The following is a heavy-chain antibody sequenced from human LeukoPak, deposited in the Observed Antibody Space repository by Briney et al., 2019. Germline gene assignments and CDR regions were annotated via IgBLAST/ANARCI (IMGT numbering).Heavy chain of an antibody. D-gene: IGHD5-18*01. V-gene: IGHV4-61*08. Sequence: SETLSLTCTVSGGSISSGDYYWSWIRQPPGKGLEWIGYIYYSGSTNYNPSLKSRVTISVDTSKNQFSLKLSSVTAADTAVYYCARGVGQQLWVSWFDPWGQGTLVTVSS. CDR3: ARGVGQQLWVSWFDP. CDR2: IYYSGST. J-gene: IGHJ5*02. CDR1: GGSISSGDYY.